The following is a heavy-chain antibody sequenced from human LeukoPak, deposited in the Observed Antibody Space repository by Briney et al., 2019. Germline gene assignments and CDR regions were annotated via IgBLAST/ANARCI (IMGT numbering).Heavy chain of an antibody. CDR3: ARDAAYFDSSGYYPDPLDY. V-gene: IGHV3-21*01. D-gene: IGHD3-22*01. CDR2: ISPSGDHR. CDR1: GFNFSAYN. J-gene: IGHJ4*02. Sequence: GGSLRLSCAASGFNFSAYNINWVRQAPGKGLEWVSCISPSGDHRYYADSVRGRFTISRDNAKNSVYLQMNSLRAEDTAVYYCARDAAYFDSSGYYPDPLDYWGQGTLVSVS.